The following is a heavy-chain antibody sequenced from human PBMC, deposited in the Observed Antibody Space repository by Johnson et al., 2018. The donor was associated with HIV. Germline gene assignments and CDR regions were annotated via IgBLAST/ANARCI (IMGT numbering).Heavy chain of an antibody. CDR1: GFTFSRFA. V-gene: IGHV3-30*04. Sequence: QVQLVESGGGVVQPGRSLRLSCAASGFTFSRFAIHWVRQAPGKGLEWVAVISYDGSNKYYEDSVKGRFTISRDNSKNTLYLQMNSLRAEDKAIYYCAKDLSMPTLNAFDIWGQGTMVTVSS. D-gene: IGHD4-11*01. J-gene: IGHJ3*02. CDR3: AKDLSMPTLNAFDI. CDR2: ISYDGSNK.